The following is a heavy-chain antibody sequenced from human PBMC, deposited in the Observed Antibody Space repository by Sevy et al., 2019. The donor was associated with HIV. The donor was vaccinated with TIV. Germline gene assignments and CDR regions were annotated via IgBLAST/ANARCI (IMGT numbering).Heavy chain of an antibody. D-gene: IGHD2-21*02. CDR3: ASHDLGRQDY. Sequence: SETLSLTCVVSGYSISSSYWWDWFRRPPGRGLEWIGAIHYSGNTQYTPSLKSRVTVSADTSKNQFSLRLTSMTAADTAVYYCASHDLGRQDYWGQGTLVTVSS. CDR2: IHYSGNT. J-gene: IGHJ4*02. CDR1: GYSISSSYW. V-gene: IGHV4-38-2*01.